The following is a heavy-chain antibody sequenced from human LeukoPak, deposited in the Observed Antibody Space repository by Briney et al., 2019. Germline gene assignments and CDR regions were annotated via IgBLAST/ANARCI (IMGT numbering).Heavy chain of an antibody. V-gene: IGHV1-2*02. CDR3: ARLYDYVWGSSPFDY. D-gene: IGHD3-16*01. J-gene: IGHJ4*02. Sequence: ASVKVSCKASGYTFTGYYMHWARQAPGQGLEWMGWINPNSGGTNYAQKFQGRVTMTRDTSTSTAYMELSRLRSDDTAVYYCARLYDYVWGSSPFDYWGQGTLVTVSS. CDR2: INPNSGGT. CDR1: GYTFTGYY.